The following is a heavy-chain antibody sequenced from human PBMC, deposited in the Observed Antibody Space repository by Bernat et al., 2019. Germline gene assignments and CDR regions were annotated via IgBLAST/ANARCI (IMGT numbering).Heavy chain of an antibody. CDR3: ARAGGYYDYSWGSYRVNDAFDI. D-gene: IGHD3-16*02. CDR1: GFTVSSNY. J-gene: IGHJ3*02. Sequence: EVQLVETGGGLIQPGGSLRLSCAASGFTVSSNYMSWVRQAPGKGLEWVSVIYSGGSTYYADTVKCRFTISRDNSKNTLYLQMNSLRAEDTAVYYCARAGGYYDYSWGSYRVNDAFDIWGQGTMVTVSS. V-gene: IGHV3-53*05. CDR2: IYSGGST.